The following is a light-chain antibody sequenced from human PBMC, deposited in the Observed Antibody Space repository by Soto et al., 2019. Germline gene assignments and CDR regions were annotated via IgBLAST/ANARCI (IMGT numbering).Light chain of an antibody. CDR1: QSVSSN. J-gene: IGKJ1*01. V-gene: IGKV3D-15*01. Sequence: EIVLTQSPGTLSLSPGERATLSCRASQSVSSNLAWYQQKPGQAPRLLIYGASTRATGIPARFSGSGSGTEFTLTISSLQSEDFAVYYCHQYNGWPRTFGQGTKV. CDR3: HQYNGWPRT. CDR2: GAS.